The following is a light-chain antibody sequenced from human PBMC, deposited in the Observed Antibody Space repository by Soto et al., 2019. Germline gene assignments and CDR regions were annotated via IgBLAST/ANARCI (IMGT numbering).Light chain of an antibody. J-gene: IGLJ2*01. CDR2: EVD. V-gene: IGLV2-14*01. CDR1: SSDIGGYNY. Sequence: QSVLTQPASVSGSPGQSITISCTGTSSDIGGYNYVSWHQQHPGKAPKVLIYEVDNRPSGVSNRFSGSKAGSTASLTISGLQPEDEADYYCSSFTSSSTLVFGGGTQLTVL. CDR3: SSFTSSSTLV.